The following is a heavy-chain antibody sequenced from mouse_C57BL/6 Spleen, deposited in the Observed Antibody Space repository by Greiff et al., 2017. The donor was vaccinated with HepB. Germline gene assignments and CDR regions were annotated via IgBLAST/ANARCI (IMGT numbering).Heavy chain of an antibody. CDR1: GFTFSSYA. CDR3: ARWDTTVVDYAMDY. V-gene: IGHV5-4*01. Sequence: EVQVVESGGGLVKPGGSLKLSCAASGFTFSSYAMSWVRQTPERRLEWVATFSDGGSYTYYPDNVKGRFPISRDNAKNNLYLQMSHLKSEDTAMYYCARWDTTVVDYAMDYWGQGTSVTVSS. J-gene: IGHJ4*01. D-gene: IGHD1-1*01. CDR2: FSDGGSYT.